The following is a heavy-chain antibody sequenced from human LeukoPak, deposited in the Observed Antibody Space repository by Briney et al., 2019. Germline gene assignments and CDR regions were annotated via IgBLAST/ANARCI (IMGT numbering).Heavy chain of an antibody. CDR2: INTNIGNP. J-gene: IGHJ4*02. V-gene: IGHV7-4-1*02. CDR3: ARDTGFWSGKSDY. Sequence: GASVKVSCKASGYTFTNYAMNWVRQAPGQGLEWMGWINTNIGNPTYAQDFTGRFVFSVDTSVSTAYLQISSLKTEDTAVYYCARDTGFWSGKSDYWGQGTLVTVSS. CDR1: GYTFTNYA. D-gene: IGHD3-3*01.